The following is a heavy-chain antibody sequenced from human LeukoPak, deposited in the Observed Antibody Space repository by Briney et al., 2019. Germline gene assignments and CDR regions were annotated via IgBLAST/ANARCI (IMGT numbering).Heavy chain of an antibody. D-gene: IGHD2-15*01. CDR1: GGSISSYY. V-gene: IGHV4-59*01. CDR3: AREGKCSGGSCYPRGFYY. Sequence: PSETLSLTCTVSGGSISSYYWSWIRQPPGKGLVWIGYIYYSGSTNYNPSLKSRVTISVDTSKNQFSLKLSSVTAADTAVYYCAREGKCSGGSCYPRGFYYWGQGTLVTVSS. J-gene: IGHJ4*02. CDR2: IYYSGST.